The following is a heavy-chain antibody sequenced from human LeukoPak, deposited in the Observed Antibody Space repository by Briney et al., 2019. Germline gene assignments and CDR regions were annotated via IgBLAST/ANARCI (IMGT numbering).Heavy chain of an antibody. CDR2: INHSGST. CDR1: GGSVSSGSYY. Sequence: SETLSLTCTVSGGSVSSGSYYWSWIRQPPGKGLEWIGEINHSGSTNYNPSLKSRVTISVDTSKNQFSLKLSSVTAADTAVYYCARDLCLTGRPCGMDVWGQGTTVTVSS. J-gene: IGHJ6*02. V-gene: IGHV4-39*07. CDR3: ARDLCLTGRPCGMDV. D-gene: IGHD3-9*01.